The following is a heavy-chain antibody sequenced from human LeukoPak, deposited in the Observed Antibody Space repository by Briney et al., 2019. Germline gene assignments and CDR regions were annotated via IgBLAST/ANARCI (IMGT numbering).Heavy chain of an antibody. J-gene: IGHJ4*02. CDR3: ARDPRGGGDY. Sequence: AASVKVSCKASGGTFSSYTISWVRQAPGQGLEWMGRIIPIFGIANYAQKFQGRVTITADKSTSTAYMELSSLRSEDTAVYYCARDPRGGGDYWGQGTLVTVSS. D-gene: IGHD2-15*01. CDR2: IIPIFGIA. CDR1: GGTFSSYT. V-gene: IGHV1-69*04.